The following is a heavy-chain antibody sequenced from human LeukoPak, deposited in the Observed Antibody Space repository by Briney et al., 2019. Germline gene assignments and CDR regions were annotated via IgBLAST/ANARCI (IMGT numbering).Heavy chain of an antibody. V-gene: IGHV3-21*01. J-gene: IGHJ4*02. CDR2: ISSTGVYI. D-gene: IGHD3-10*01. CDR1: GFTFSRYA. Sequence: GSLRLSCSASGFTFSRYAMNWVRQAPGKGLEWVSSISSTGVYIDYADSVKGRFTIPRDNAKNTLYLQMNSLRAEDTAVYYCARVVRAHYYGSGSTDLDYWGQGTLVTVSS. CDR3: ARVVRAHYYGSGSTDLDY.